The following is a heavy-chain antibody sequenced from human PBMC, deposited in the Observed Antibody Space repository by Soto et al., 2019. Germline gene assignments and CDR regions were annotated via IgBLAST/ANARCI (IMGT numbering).Heavy chain of an antibody. CDR2: FYYSRRT. CDR3: ARHWKRRRGLIDY. D-gene: IGHD1-1*01. CDR1: GGSIRSSSYY. J-gene: IGHJ4*02. V-gene: IGHV4-39*01. Sequence: SETLSLTCTVSGGSIRSSSYYWDWIRQSPATPLRSTTRFYYSRRTSYNPSLKSRVTISVDTSKHQFSLKLSSVTAADTAVYYCARHWKRRRGLIDYWGQGTLVSV.